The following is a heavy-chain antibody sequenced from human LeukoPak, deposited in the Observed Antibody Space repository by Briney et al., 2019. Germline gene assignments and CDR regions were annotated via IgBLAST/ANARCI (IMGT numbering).Heavy chain of an antibody. CDR3: AKDNLLGWELLGHDAFDI. CDR2: ISGSGGST. J-gene: IGHJ3*02. CDR1: GFTFSSYA. Sequence: GGSLRLSCAASGFTFSSYAMSWVRQAPGKGLEWVSAISGSGGSTYYADSVKGRFTISRDNSKNTLYLQVNSLRAEDTAVYYCAKDNLLGWELLGHDAFDIWGQGTMVTVSS. D-gene: IGHD1-26*01. V-gene: IGHV3-23*01.